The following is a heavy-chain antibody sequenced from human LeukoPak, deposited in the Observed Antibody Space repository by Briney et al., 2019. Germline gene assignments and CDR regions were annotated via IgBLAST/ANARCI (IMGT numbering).Heavy chain of an antibody. V-gene: IGHV4-61*01. J-gene: IGHJ6*03. Sequence: SQTLSLTCTVSGGSISSGSYYWSWIRQPPGKGLEWIGYIYYSGSTNYNPSLTSRVTISVDTSKNQFSLKLSSVTAADTAVYYCASGYYYMDVWGKGTTVTVSS. CDR1: GGSISSGSYY. D-gene: IGHD3-10*01. CDR2: IYYSGST. CDR3: ASGYYYMDV.